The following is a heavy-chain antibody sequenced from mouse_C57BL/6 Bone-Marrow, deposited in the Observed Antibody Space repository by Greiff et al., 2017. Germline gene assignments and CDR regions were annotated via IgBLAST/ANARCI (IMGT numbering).Heavy chain of an antibody. D-gene: IGHD2-3*01. J-gene: IGHJ3*01. CDR2: IDPEDGET. Sequence: VQLKQSGAELVKPGASVKLSCTASGFNINDYYMHWVKQRTEQGLEWIGRIDPEDGETKYAPKFQGKATITADTSSNTAYLQLSSLTSEDTAVYYCARSRWLLRFAYWGQGTLVTVSA. V-gene: IGHV14-2*01. CDR1: GFNINDYY. CDR3: ARSRWLLRFAY.